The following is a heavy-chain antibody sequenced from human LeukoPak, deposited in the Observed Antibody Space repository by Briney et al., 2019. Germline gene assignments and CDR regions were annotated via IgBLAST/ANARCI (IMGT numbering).Heavy chain of an antibody. V-gene: IGHV1-69*13. J-gene: IGHJ5*02. CDR3: ARQFDP. CDR1: GYTFINYG. CDR2: IIPIFGTA. Sequence: SVKVSCKASGYTFINYGISWVRQAPGQGLEWMGGIIPIFGTANYAQKFQGRVTITADESTSTAYMELSSLRSGDTAVYYCARQFDPWGQGTLVTVSS.